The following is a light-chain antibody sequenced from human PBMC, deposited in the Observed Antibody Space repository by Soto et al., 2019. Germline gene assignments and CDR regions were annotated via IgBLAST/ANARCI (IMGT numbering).Light chain of an antibody. J-gene: IGKJ2*01. V-gene: IGKV3-20*01. CDR2: GAS. CDR1: QSVSSSY. Sequence: EIVLTQSPGTLSLSPGERATLSCRASQSVSSSYLAWYQQKPGQAPRLLIYGASSRATGIPDRFSGSGSGTDFTLTISRLEPEDFAVYYCQQYGSPPGTFGQGTTLEIK. CDR3: QQYGSPPGT.